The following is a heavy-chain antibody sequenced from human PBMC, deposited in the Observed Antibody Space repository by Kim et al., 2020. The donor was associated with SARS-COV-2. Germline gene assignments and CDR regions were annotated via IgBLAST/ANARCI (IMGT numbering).Heavy chain of an antibody. CDR2: ISGSGGST. D-gene: IGHD3-10*01. CDR1: GFTFSSYA. J-gene: IGHJ4*02. Sequence: GGSLRLSCAASGFTFSSYAMSWVRQAPGKGLEWVSAISGSGGSTYYADSVKGRFTISRDNSKNTLYLQMNSLRAEDTAVYYCAKGGGGYYGSGSPPRCWGQGTLVTVSS. CDR3: AKGGGGYYGSGSPPRC. V-gene: IGHV3-23*01.